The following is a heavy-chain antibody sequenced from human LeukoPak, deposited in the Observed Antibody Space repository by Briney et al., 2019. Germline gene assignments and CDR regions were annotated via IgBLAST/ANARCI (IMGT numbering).Heavy chain of an antibody. CDR2: ISYSGNT. CDR3: ARGVGSGYTDY. D-gene: IGHD3-22*01. CDR1: GGSISNYY. Sequence: SETLSLTCTVSGGSISNYYWTWIRQLPGKGLEWIGFISYSGNTNYNPSLKSRVTISLDTSENQFSLKLISVTAADTAVYYCARGVGSGYTDYWGQGALVTVSS. V-gene: IGHV4-59*01. J-gene: IGHJ4*02.